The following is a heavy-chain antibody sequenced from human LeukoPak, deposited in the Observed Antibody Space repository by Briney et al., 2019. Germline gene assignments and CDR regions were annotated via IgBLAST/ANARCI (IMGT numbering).Heavy chain of an antibody. J-gene: IGHJ3*01. Sequence: SVKVSCKASGGTFSSYAISWVRQAPGQGLEWMGGIIPIFGTANYAQKFQGRVTITADESTSTAYMELSSLRSKDTAVYYCARAHNSGSRSAFDVWGQGTVVTVSS. D-gene: IGHD5-12*01. CDR3: ARAHNSGSRSAFDV. CDR1: GGTFSSYA. V-gene: IGHV1-69*13. CDR2: IIPIFGTA.